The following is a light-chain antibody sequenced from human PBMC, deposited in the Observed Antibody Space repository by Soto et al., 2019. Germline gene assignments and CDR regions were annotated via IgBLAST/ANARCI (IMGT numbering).Light chain of an antibody. CDR3: QHNNSYSQT. Sequence: DIQMTQSPPTLSASVGDRVTITCRASQSIRHYLAWYQQMPGKAPKLLIYGASTLQSGVPSRFSGSGSGTEFTLTISSLQLDDFGTYLCQHNNSYSQTFGQGTEV. J-gene: IGKJ1*01. CDR2: GAS. CDR1: QSIRHY. V-gene: IGKV1-5*01.